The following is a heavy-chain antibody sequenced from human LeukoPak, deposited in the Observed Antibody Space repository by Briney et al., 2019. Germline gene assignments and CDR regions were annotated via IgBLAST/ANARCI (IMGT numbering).Heavy chain of an antibody. D-gene: IGHD2-15*01. CDR2: IGAGGGST. V-gene: IGHV3-23*01. Sequence: GGSLRLSCAASGFTFSSYAMSWVRQAPGKGLEWVSTIGAGGGSTYYADPVKGRCTISSDKSTNTVYLIMNSLRAEDTAVYYCAKAYCSGGSCYVRGFDYWGQGTLVIVSS. CDR1: GFTFSSYA. CDR3: AKAYCSGGSCYVRGFDY. J-gene: IGHJ4*02.